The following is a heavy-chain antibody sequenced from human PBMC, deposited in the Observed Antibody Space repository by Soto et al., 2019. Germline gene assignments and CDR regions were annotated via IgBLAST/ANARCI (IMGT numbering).Heavy chain of an antibody. CDR2: ISGNGGST. J-gene: IGHJ4*02. CDR1: GFTFSNFA. CDR3: AKLRAKSHIAVPFDY. Sequence: EVQVVESGGGLVQPGGSLRLSCAASGFTFSNFAMSWVRQAPGKGLEWVSAISGNGGSTYYADSVKGRFTISRDNSKNTLYLQMNSLRAEDTAVYFCAKLRAKSHIAVPFDYWGQGSLVTVSS. D-gene: IGHD6-19*01. V-gene: IGHV3-23*04.